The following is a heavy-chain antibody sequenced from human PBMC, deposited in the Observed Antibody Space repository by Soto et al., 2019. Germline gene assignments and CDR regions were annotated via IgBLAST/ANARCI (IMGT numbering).Heavy chain of an antibody. CDR1: GGSISSGGYY. V-gene: IGHV4-31*03. J-gene: IGHJ5*02. CDR2: IYYSGST. CDR3: AGVRGVNWFDP. Sequence: SETLSLTCTVSGGSISSGGYYWSWIRQHPGKGLEWIGYIYYSGSTYYNPSLKSRVTISVDTSKNQFSLKLSSVAAADTAVYYCAGVRGVNWFDPWGQGTLVTVSS. D-gene: IGHD3-10*01.